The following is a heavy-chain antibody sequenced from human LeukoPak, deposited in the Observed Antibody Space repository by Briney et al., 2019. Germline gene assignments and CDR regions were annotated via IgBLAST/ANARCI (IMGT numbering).Heavy chain of an antibody. CDR1: GYTFTGYY. V-gene: IGHV1-2*02. Sequence: GASVKVSCKASGYTFTGYYMHWVRQAPGQGLEWMGWINPNSGGTNYAQKFQGRVTMTRDTSISTAYMELSRLRSDDTAVYYCARDSYDSSGNYLDYWGQGTLVTVSS. CDR3: ARDSYDSSGNYLDY. J-gene: IGHJ4*02. CDR2: INPNSGGT. D-gene: IGHD3-22*01.